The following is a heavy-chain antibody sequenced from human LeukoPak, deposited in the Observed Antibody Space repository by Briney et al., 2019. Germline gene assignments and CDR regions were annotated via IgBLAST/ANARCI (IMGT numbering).Heavy chain of an antibody. CDR2: INPNSGGT. J-gene: IGHJ4*02. CDR3: ARAYCSSTSCNFDY. Sequence: GASVTVSCTASGYTFTGYYMHWVRQAPGQELEGMGWINPNSGGTNYAQKFQGRVTMTRDTSISTAYMELSRLRSDDTAVYYCARAYCSSTSCNFDYWGQGTLVTVSS. V-gene: IGHV1-2*02. CDR1: GYTFTGYY. D-gene: IGHD2-2*01.